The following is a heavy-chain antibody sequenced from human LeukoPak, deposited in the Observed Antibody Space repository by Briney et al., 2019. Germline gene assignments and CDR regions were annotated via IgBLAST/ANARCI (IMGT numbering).Heavy chain of an antibody. CDR3: ARVGWEYSSGSYYFDY. V-gene: IGHV3-53*01. Sequence: SGGSLRLSCAASGFTFSSYWMHWVRQAPGKGLVWVSVIYSGGSTYYADSVKGRFTTSRDNSKNTLYLQMNSLRGEDTAVYYCARVGWEYSSGSYYFDYWGQGTLVTVSS. CDR1: GFTFSSYW. J-gene: IGHJ4*02. D-gene: IGHD6-19*01. CDR2: IYSGGST.